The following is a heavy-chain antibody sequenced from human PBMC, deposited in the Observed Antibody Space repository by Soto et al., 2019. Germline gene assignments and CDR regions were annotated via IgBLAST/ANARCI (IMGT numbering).Heavy chain of an antibody. CDR2: ILVGGST. Sequence: GGSLRLSCAASGFTCSSYDMSWVRQAPGKGLEWVSTILVGGSTHYPDSVKGRFTISRDNSKNTVFLQMNSLTAGDTAVYYCAKATATGGGAFDICGQGTMVTVSS. D-gene: IGHD2-8*02. CDR1: GFTCSSYD. CDR3: AKATATGGGAFDI. J-gene: IGHJ3*02. V-gene: IGHV3-23*01.